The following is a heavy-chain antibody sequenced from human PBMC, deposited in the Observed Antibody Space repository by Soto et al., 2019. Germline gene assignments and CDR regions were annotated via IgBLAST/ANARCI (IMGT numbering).Heavy chain of an antibody. CDR3: AKDFVVAVAGTMDY. CDR2: ISSDGSNK. D-gene: IGHD6-19*01. Sequence: QVHLVESGGGVVQPGRSLRLSCAASGFTFSSYGMHWVRQAPGKGLEWVAVISSDGSNKHYADSVKGRFTISRDNSKNTLYLQMNSLRAEDTAVYYCAKDFVVAVAGTMDYWGQGTLVTVSS. CDR1: GFTFSSYG. J-gene: IGHJ4*02. V-gene: IGHV3-30*18.